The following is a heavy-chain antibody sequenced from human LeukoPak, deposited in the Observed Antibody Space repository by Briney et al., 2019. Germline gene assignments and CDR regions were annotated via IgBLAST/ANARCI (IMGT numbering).Heavy chain of an antibody. CDR3: ARDTDRVFDI. J-gene: IGHJ3*02. V-gene: IGHV3-64*01. Sequence: HPGGSLRLSCVASGVTFSTSGLHWLRQAPGKGLAYVAGITSNGGSTYHANSVKGRFTISRDNSKDTLYLQMGSLRAEDTAVYYCARDTDRVFDIWGQGTEVTVSS. CDR1: GVTFSTSG. CDR2: ITSNGGST.